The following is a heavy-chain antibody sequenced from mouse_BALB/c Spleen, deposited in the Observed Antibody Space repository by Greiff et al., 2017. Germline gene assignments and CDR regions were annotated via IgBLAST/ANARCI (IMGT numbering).Heavy chain of an antibody. Sequence: GVDFSRYWMSWVRQAPGKGLEWIGEINPDSSTINYTPSLKDKFIISRDNAKNTLYLQMSKVRSEDTALYYCASSMITASFAYWGQGTLVTVSA. J-gene: IGHJ3*01. D-gene: IGHD2-4*01. CDR1: GVDFSRYW. CDR3: ASSMITASFAY. CDR2: INPDSSTI. V-gene: IGHV4-1*02.